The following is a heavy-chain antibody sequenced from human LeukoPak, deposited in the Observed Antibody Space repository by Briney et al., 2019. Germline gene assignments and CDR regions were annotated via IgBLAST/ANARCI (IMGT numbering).Heavy chain of an antibody. J-gene: IGHJ3*02. V-gene: IGHV3-21*01. CDR1: GFTFSNYE. CDR2: ISSSSSYI. CDR3: ARLTYDSSGAYDAFDI. D-gene: IGHD3-22*01. Sequence: GGSLRLSCAASGFTFSNYEMNWVRQAPGKGLEWVSSISSSSSYIYYAVSVKGRFTISRDNAKNSLYLQMNSLRAEDTAVYYCARLTYDSSGAYDAFDIWGQGTMVTVSS.